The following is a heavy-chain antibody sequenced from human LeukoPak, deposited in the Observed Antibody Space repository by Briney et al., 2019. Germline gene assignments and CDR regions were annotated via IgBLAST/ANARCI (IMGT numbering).Heavy chain of an antibody. V-gene: IGHV3-21*01. CDR3: VRSHYDLYAFFDY. Sequence: GRSLSLSCAPSGFTSNYYTMDWVRPAPGKGLDWVSSISSSSTNIHYADSVKGRFTISRDNAKNSLYLQMDSLRAEDTALYFCVRSHYDLYAFFDYWGQGTLVTVSS. CDR1: GFTSNYYT. CDR2: ISSSSTNI. D-gene: IGHD3-22*01. J-gene: IGHJ4*02.